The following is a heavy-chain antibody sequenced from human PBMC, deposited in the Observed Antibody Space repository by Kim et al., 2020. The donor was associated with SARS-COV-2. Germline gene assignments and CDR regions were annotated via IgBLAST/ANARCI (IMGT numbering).Heavy chain of an antibody. CDR3: ARGRPKDHRELLRFLEWNHNWFDP. D-gene: IGHD3-3*01. CDR1: GGSFSGYY. CDR2: INHSGST. J-gene: IGHJ5*02. Sequence: SETLSLTCAVYGGSFSGYYWSWIRQPPGKGLEWIGEINHSGSTNYNPSLKSRVTISVDTSKNQFSLKLSSVTAADTAVYYCARGRPKDHRELLRFLEWNHNWFDPWGQGTLVTVSS. V-gene: IGHV4-34*01.